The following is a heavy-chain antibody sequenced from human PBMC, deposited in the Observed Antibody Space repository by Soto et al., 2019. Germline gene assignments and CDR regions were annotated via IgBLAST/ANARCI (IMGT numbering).Heavy chain of an antibody. J-gene: IGHJ5*02. CDR1: ELSSSNHA. D-gene: IGHD5-18*01. CDR2: ISGSDGGA. CDR3: ASGGLHGYTNGGLSYFDP. V-gene: IGHV3-23*01. Sequence: LRLSCAASELSSSNHAMTWVRQAPGKGLEWVSGISGSDGGAYYADSVKGRFTISRDNSRSTLYLQMNSLRVEDTAVYYCASGGLHGYTNGGLSYFDPWGQGTLVTVSS.